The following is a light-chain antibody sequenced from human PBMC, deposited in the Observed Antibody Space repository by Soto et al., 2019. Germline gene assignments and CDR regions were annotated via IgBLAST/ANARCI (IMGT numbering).Light chain of an antibody. CDR2: DVS. CDR1: SSDVGGYNF. V-gene: IGLV2-11*01. CDR3: CSYAGTYTLWV. J-gene: IGLJ3*02. Sequence: QSVLAQPRSVSGSPGQSVTISCTGTSSDVGGYNFVSWYQQCPGKAPKLIIYDVSKRPSGVPDRFSGSKSGNTASLTISGLQAEDEADYYCCSYAGTYTLWVFXGGTK.